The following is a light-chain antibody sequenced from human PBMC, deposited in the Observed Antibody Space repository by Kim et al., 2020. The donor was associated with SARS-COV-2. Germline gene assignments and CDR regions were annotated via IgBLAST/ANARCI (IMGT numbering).Light chain of an antibody. CDR1: QDSSNY. V-gene: IGKV1-33*01. J-gene: IGKJ4*01. CDR3: QQYDNLT. CDR2: DAS. Sequence: LSASVGDRVTITCQESQDSSNYLNWYQQKPGKAPKLLIYDASNLETGVPSRFSGSGSGTDFTFTISSLQPEDIATYYCQQYDNLTFGGGTKVDIK.